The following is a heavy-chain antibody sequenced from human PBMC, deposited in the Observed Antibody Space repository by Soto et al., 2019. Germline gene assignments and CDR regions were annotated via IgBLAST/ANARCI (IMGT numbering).Heavy chain of an antibody. CDR3: ARLSSQMASFDY. CDR1: GGSISSGGYS. V-gene: IGHV4-30-2*02. J-gene: IGHJ4*02. D-gene: IGHD3-10*01. CDR2: MYHSGST. Sequence: SETLSLTCAVSGGSISSGGYSWSWIRQPPGKGLEWIGYMYHSGSTYYSPSLESRLTITKDTSKNQVVLTMTNMDPVDTATYYCARLSSQMASFDYWGQGTLVTVSS.